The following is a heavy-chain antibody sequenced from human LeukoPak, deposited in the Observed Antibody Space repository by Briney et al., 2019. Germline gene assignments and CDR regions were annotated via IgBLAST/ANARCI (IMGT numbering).Heavy chain of an antibody. J-gene: IGHJ4*02. V-gene: IGHV5-51*01. Sequence: GESLKISCKGSGYTFSSYWIGWVRQMPGKGLEWMGIIYPGDSDTRYSPSLQGQVTISVDTSIGSAYLQWSSLKASDTAIYYCARQNDFRLDYWGQGTLVTVSS. CDR1: GYTFSSYW. CDR3: ARQNDFRLDY. CDR2: IYPGDSDT. D-gene: IGHD3-3*01.